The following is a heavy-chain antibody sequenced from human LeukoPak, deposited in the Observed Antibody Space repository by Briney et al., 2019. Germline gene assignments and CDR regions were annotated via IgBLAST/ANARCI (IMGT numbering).Heavy chain of an antibody. J-gene: IGHJ6*03. D-gene: IGHD5-18*01. V-gene: IGHV3-7*03. CDR2: IKQDGSEK. Sequence: PGGSLRLSCAASGFTFSSYWMSWVRQAPGKGLEWVANIKQDGSEKYYVDSVKGRFTISRDNAKNSLYLQMNSLRAEDTAVYYCARNVDTAMVGEPRDYYYYMDVWGKGTTVTISS. CDR1: GFTFSSYW. CDR3: ARNVDTAMVGEPRDYYYYMDV.